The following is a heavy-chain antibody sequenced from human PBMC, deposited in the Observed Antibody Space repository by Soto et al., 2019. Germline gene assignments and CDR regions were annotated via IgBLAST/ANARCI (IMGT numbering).Heavy chain of an antibody. V-gene: IGHV1-18*01. CDR3: ARELSGGGTAC. Sequence: VQLVQSGPEVKKPGASVKVSCKAFGYSFSSYRITWVRQAPGQGLEWMGWISGHSGNTQYAQKVQGRVTLTTDSSSTTAYMGIRSLTSDHTAVYYCARELSGGGTACWGQGSLVTASS. D-gene: IGHD3-16*01. J-gene: IGHJ4*02. CDR1: GYSFSSYR. CDR2: ISGHSGNT.